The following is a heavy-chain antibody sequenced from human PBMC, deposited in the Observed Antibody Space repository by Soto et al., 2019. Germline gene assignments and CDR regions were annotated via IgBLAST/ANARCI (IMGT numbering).Heavy chain of an antibody. Sequence: SVKVSFKASGGTFSSYAISWVRQAPGQGLEWMGGIIPIFGTANYAQKFQGRVTITADESTSTAYMELSSMRSEDTAVYYCARDRRYSSSWYGPYYYYGMDVWGQGTTVTVSS. D-gene: IGHD6-13*01. CDR3: ARDRRYSSSWYGPYYYYGMDV. J-gene: IGHJ6*02. CDR1: GGTFSSYA. CDR2: IIPIFGTA. V-gene: IGHV1-69*01.